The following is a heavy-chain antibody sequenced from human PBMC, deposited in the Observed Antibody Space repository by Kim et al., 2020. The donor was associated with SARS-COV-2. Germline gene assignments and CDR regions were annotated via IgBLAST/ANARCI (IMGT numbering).Heavy chain of an antibody. J-gene: IGHJ4*02. V-gene: IGHV1-18*01. CDR3: ARAGNSSGWDEHFDY. CDR1: GYTFTSYG. CDR2: ISAYNGNT. D-gene: IGHD6-19*01. Sequence: ASVKVSCKASGYTFTSYGISWVRQAPGQGLEWMGWISAYNGNTNYAQKLQGRVTMTTDTSTSTAYMELRSLRSDDTAVYYCARAGNSSGWDEHFDYWGQGTLVTVSS.